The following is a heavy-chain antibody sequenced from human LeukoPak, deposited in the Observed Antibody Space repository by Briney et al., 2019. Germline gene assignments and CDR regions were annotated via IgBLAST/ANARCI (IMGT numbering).Heavy chain of an antibody. V-gene: IGHV3-23*01. CDR2: ISGSGGST. CDR1: GFTFSSYA. CDR3: ARGQQNYDFWSGYLSTYFYYGMDV. D-gene: IGHD3-3*01. Sequence: PGGSLRLSCAASGFTFSSYAMSWVRQAPGKGLEWVSAISGSGGSTYYADSVKGRFTISGDNSKNTLYLQMNSLRAEDTAVYYCARGQQNYDFWSGYLSTYFYYGMDVWGQGTTVTVSS. J-gene: IGHJ6*02.